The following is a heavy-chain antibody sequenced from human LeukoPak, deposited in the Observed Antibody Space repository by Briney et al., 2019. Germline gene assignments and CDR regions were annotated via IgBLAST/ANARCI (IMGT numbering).Heavy chain of an antibody. V-gene: IGHV1-69*04. Sequence: ASVKVSCKASGGTFSSYAISWVRQAPGQGLEWMGGIIPILGIANYAQKFQGRVTITADKSTSTAYMELSSLRSEDTAVYYCARLAAAGTGYYYYGVDVWGQGTTVTVSS. D-gene: IGHD6-13*01. CDR3: ARLAAAGTGYYYYGVDV. CDR2: IIPILGIA. CDR1: GGTFSSYA. J-gene: IGHJ6*02.